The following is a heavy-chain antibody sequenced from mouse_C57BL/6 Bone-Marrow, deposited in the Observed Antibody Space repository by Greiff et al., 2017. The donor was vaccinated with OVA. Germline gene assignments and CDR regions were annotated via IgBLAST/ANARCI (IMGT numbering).Heavy chain of an antibody. CDR3: AREGAGTAWFAY. J-gene: IGHJ3*01. D-gene: IGHD4-1*01. Sequence: EVKLVESGGGLVKPGGSLKLSCAASGFTFSSYAMSWVRQTPEKRLEWVATISDGGSNTYYPDNVKGRFTISRDNAKNNLYLQMSHLKSADTAMYYCAREGAGTAWFAYWGQGTLVTVSA. V-gene: IGHV5-4*01. CDR2: ISDGGSNT. CDR1: GFTFSSYA.